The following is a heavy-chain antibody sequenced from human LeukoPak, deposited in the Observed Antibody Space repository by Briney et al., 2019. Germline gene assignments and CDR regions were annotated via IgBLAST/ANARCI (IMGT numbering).Heavy chain of an antibody. J-gene: IGHJ6*03. V-gene: IGHV3-7*01. CDR3: ARAGRGIAARREGYYYYYYMDV. CDR1: GFTFSSYW. CDR2: IKQDGSEK. D-gene: IGHD6-6*01. Sequence: GGSLRLSCAASGFTFSSYWMSWVRQAPGKGLEWVANIKQDGSEKYYVDSVKGRFTISRDNAKNSLCLQMNSLRAEDTAVYYCARAGRGIAARREGYYYYYYMDVWGKGTTVTVSS.